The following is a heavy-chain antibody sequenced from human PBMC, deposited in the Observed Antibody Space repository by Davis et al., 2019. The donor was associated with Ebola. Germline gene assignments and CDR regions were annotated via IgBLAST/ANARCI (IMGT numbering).Heavy chain of an antibody. D-gene: IGHD1-26*01. CDR3: ARDVFQWELLQNYYGMDV. Sequence: AASVKISCKASGYTFTSYGISWVRQAPGQGLEWMGWISAYNGNTNYAQKLQGRVTMTTDTSTSTAYMGLRSLRSDDTAVYYCARDVFQWELLQNYYGMDVWGKGTTVTVSS. CDR1: GYTFTSYG. CDR2: ISAYNGNT. V-gene: IGHV1-18*01. J-gene: IGHJ6*04.